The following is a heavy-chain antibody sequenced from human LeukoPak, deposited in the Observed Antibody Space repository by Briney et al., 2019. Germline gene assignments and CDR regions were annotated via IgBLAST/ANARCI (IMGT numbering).Heavy chain of an antibody. V-gene: IGHV4-59*08. D-gene: IGHD2-2*01. CDR2: IHYSGIT. Sequence: HPSETLSLTCTVSGGSVTSYYWSWIRQPPGKGLEWTAYIHYSGITNHNPSLKSRVTISVDTSKNQFSLKVSSMTAADTAVYYCARHSGYCSSTRCESKVDYWGQGTLVTVSS. J-gene: IGHJ4*02. CDR3: ARHSGYCSSTRCESKVDY. CDR1: GGSVTSYY.